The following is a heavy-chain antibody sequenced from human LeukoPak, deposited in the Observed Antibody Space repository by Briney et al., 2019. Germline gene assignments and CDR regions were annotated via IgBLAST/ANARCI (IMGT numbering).Heavy chain of an antibody. D-gene: IGHD4-11*01. CDR1: GYTFTGYY. J-gene: IGHJ4*02. CDR3: ARGDDYSNEFDY. CDR2: INPNSGGT. V-gene: IGHV1-2*06. Sequence: ASVKVSCKASGYTFTGYYMHWVRQAPGQGLEWMGRINPNSGGTNYAQKFQARVTMTRDTSISTAYMELSRLRSDDTAVYYCARGDDYSNEFDYWGQGTLVTVSS.